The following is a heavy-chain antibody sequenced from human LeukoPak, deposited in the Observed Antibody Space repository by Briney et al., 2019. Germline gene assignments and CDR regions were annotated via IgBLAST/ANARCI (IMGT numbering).Heavy chain of an antibody. CDR2: IYSGGYT. Sequence: PGGSLRLSCAASGFTVSSNYMSWVRQAPGKGLEWVSVIYSGGYTYYAYSVKGRFTISRDNSKNTLFLQMNSLRAEDTAIYYCARDDAFDIWGQGTMVTVSS. CDR1: GFTVSSNY. V-gene: IGHV3-53*01. CDR3: ARDDAFDI. J-gene: IGHJ3*02.